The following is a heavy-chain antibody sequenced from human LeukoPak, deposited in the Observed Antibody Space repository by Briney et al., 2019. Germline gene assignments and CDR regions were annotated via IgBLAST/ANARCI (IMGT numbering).Heavy chain of an antibody. D-gene: IGHD5-18*01. CDR1: GFTFSYYS. CDR3: ARAVSGYIYGYGY. J-gene: IGHJ4*02. Sequence: GGSLRLSCAASGFTFSYYSMNWVRQAPGKGLEWVSSISGSDNYIYYADSVKGRFTISRDNAKNSLYLQMNSLRDEDTAVYYCARAVSGYIYGYGYWGQGTLVTVSS. CDR2: ISGSDNYI. V-gene: IGHV3-21*01.